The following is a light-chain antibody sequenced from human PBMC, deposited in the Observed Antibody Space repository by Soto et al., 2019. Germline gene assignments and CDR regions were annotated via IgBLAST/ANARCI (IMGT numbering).Light chain of an antibody. CDR2: GVN. Sequence: CVLTKPASVYGSPGESITISCTGTSSDIGDYNYVSWYQQRPEKAPELMIYGVNNRPPGVSNRFSGSKSGNTASLTISGLQAEDEADYYCSSYTSSITYVFGTGTKATVL. CDR3: SSYTSSITYV. V-gene: IGLV2-14*01. J-gene: IGLJ1*01. CDR1: SSDIGDYNY.